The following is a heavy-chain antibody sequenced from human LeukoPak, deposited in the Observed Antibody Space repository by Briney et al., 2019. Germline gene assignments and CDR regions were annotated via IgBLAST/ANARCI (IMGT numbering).Heavy chain of an antibody. Sequence: GGSLRLSCAASGFTFSTSAMHWVRQAPGKGLEWVAFIKFDGGNKYYADSVKGRFTISRDNSKNTLYLQMNSLRAEDTAVYYCAKGPGYYDSSGYRIDAFDIWGQGTMVTVSS. D-gene: IGHD3-22*01. J-gene: IGHJ3*02. CDR2: IKFDGGNK. V-gene: IGHV3-30*02. CDR1: GFTFSTSA. CDR3: AKGPGYYDSSGYRIDAFDI.